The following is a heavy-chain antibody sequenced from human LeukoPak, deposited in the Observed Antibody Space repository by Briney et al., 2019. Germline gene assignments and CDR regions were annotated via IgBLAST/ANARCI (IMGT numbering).Heavy chain of an antibody. V-gene: IGHV4-59*01. Sequence: SETLSLTCTGSGGSISSYYWSWIRQPPGKGLEWIGYIYYSGSTNYNPSLMSRVTISVDTSKNQFSLKLSSVTAADTAVYYCARSGAYYYDSSGYYTFDYWGQGTLVTVSS. D-gene: IGHD3-22*01. J-gene: IGHJ4*02. CDR2: IYYSGST. CDR3: ARSGAYYYDSSGYYTFDY. CDR1: GGSISSYY.